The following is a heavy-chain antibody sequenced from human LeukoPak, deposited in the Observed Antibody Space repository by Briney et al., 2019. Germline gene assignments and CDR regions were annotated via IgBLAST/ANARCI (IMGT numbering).Heavy chain of an antibody. CDR3: ARLGAYCSSTSSDPYYYYGMDV. J-gene: IGHJ6*02. Sequence: GESLKISCKGSGYSFTSYWIGWVRQMPGKGLEWMGIIYPGDSDTRYRPSFQGQVTISADKSISTAYLQWSSLKASDTAMYYCARLGAYCSSTSSDPYYYYGMDVWDQGTTVTVSS. V-gene: IGHV5-51*01. D-gene: IGHD2-2*01. CDR1: GYSFTSYW. CDR2: IYPGDSDT.